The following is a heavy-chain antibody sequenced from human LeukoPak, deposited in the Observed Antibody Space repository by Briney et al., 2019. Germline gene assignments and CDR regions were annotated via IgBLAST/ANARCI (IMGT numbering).Heavy chain of an antibody. Sequence: GGSLRLSCAASGFIFNRHWMNWVRQAPGKGLEWVSAISGSGGSTYYADSVKGRFTISRDNSKNTLYLQMNSLRAEDTAVYYCAKGLYYLTGYYDYWGQGTLVTVSS. V-gene: IGHV3-23*01. CDR2: ISGSGGST. J-gene: IGHJ4*02. D-gene: IGHD3-9*01. CDR3: AKGLYYLTGYYDY. CDR1: GFIFNRHW.